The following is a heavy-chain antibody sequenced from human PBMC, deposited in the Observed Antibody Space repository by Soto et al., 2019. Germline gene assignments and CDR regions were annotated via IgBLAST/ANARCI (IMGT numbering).Heavy chain of an antibody. D-gene: IGHD2-15*01. CDR1: GFTFSSYG. V-gene: IGHV3-30*18. Sequence: RLSCAASGFTFSSYGMHWVRQAPGKGLEWVAVISYDGSNKYYADSVKGRFTISRDNSKNTLYLQMNSLRAEDTAVYYCAKDRDIVVVVAATPLDYWGQGTLVTVSS. J-gene: IGHJ4*02. CDR3: AKDRDIVVVVAATPLDY. CDR2: ISYDGSNK.